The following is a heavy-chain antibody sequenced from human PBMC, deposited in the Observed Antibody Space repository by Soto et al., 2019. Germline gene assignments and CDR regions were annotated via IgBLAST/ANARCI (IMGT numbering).Heavy chain of an antibody. Sequence: QVQLVQSGGEVKKPGASVKVSCKASGYTFSNYAITWVRQAPGQGLEWMGWIGAYNGDTNYAQKFLGRVTMTTDTSTRTAYMELRSLRSDDTAGYYCVPDLMGGHNVDYGCQGTLVTVSS. CDR3: VPDLMGGHNVDY. CDR1: GYTFSNYA. J-gene: IGHJ4*02. CDR2: IGAYNGDT. V-gene: IGHV1-18*01. D-gene: IGHD1-1*01.